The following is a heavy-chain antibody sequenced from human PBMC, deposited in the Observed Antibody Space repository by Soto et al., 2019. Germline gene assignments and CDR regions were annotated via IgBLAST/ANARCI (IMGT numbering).Heavy chain of an antibody. CDR2: ISYDGRNK. V-gene: IGHV3-30*18. CDR3: AKDTATAITSYYFYGMDV. CDR1: GFIFSTYG. D-gene: IGHD6-25*01. Sequence: QMQLVESGGGVVQPGRSLRVSCEASGFIFSTYGMHWVRQAPGKGLEWVAVISYDGRNKYYADSVRGRFTISRENSKNTLHLQMNSLRVEDTAVYYCAKDTATAITSYYFYGMDVWGQGTTVTVSS. J-gene: IGHJ6*02.